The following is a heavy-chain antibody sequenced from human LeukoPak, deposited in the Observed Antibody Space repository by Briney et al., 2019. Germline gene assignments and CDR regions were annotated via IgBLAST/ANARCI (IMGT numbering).Heavy chain of an antibody. D-gene: IGHD1-26*01. J-gene: IGHJ4*02. CDR3: AKVPSSGSSYFDY. CDR2: INSDGSST. V-gene: IGHV3-74*01. Sequence: GGSLRLSCAASGFTFSSYWMHWVRQAPGKGLVWVSRINSDGSSTSYADSVKGRFTISRDNAKNTLYLQMNSLRAEDTAVYYCAKVPSSGSSYFDYWGQGTLVTVSS. CDR1: GFTFSSYW.